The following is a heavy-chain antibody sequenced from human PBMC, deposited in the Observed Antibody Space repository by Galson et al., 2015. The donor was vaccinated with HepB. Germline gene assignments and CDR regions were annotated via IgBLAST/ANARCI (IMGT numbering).Heavy chain of an antibody. CDR3: ARDRSSGSAFDI. J-gene: IGHJ3*02. CDR2: INPNGGAT. Sequence: SVKVSCKASGYTFIKNCIHWVRQAPGQGLEWMGIINPNGGATSYAQNFQGRATLTSDASASTVYMDLSSLTSDDTAVYYCARDRSSGSAFDIWGQGTMVTVSS. CDR1: GYTFIKNC. V-gene: IGHV1-46*03. D-gene: IGHD3-22*01.